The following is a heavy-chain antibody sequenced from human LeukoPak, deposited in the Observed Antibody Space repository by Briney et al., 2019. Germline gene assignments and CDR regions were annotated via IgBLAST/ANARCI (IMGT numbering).Heavy chain of an antibody. V-gene: IGHV3-74*03. J-gene: IGHJ3*02. D-gene: IGHD3-22*01. CDR2: ISSDGSST. CDR3: AEHPGNYESSSI. CDR1: GFTFSRYW. Sequence: GGSLRLSCAASGFTFSRYWVHWVRQAPGKGLVWVSRISSDGSSTTYADSVKGRFTISRGNARNTLYLQMSSLRAEDTAVYYCAEHPGNYESSSIWGQGTMVTVSS.